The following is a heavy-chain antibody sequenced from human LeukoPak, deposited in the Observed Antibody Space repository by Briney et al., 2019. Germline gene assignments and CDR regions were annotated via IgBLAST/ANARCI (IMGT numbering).Heavy chain of an antibody. CDR2: INHSGSA. J-gene: IGHJ4*02. Sequence: SETLSLTCAVYGGSFSGYYWSWIRQPPGKGLEWIGGINHSGSANYNPSLKSRVTISVDTSKNQFSLKLSSVTAADTAVYYCARGPYSSGWYEARKYYFDYWGQGTLVTVSS. D-gene: IGHD6-19*01. CDR1: GGSFSGYY. V-gene: IGHV4-34*01. CDR3: ARGPYSSGWYEARKYYFDY.